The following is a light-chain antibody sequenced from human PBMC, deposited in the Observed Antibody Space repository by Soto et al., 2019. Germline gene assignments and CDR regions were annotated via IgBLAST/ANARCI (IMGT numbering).Light chain of an antibody. CDR3: QQSYSTPWT. V-gene: IGKV1-39*01. CDR2: AAS. Sequence: DIQMTQSPSSLSASVGDRVTITCRASQSISSYLNWYQQKPGKAPKLLIYAASSLQSGVPSRFSGSGSGTEFTLTISNLQPEDFATYYCQQSYSTPWTFGQGTKVDIK. J-gene: IGKJ1*01. CDR1: QSISSY.